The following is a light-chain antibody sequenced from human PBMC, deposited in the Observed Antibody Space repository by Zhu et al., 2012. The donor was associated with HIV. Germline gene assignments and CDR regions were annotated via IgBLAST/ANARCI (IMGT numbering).Light chain of an antibody. CDR1: QTVGQY. Sequence: DIQMTQSPSSLSVSVGERVTITCRASQTVGQYLHWYQQKSGKAPKVLIYGTFNLERGVLSRFSGNGFGTDFTLTISSLQPEDSATYYCLQSYTTPYTFGQGTNLEI. V-gene: IGKV1-39*01. CDR2: GTF. CDR3: LQSYTTPYT. J-gene: IGKJ2*01.